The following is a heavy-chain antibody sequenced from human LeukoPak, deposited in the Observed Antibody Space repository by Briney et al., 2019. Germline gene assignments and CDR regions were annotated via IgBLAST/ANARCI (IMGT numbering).Heavy chain of an antibody. D-gene: IGHD5-12*01. J-gene: IGHJ4*02. CDR3: TRYSVATAGDY. Sequence: PGGSLRLSCAASGFIFSNYWMHWVRQAPGKGLVWVSRIISDGSGANYADSVKGRFTISRDNAKNMLYLQMNSLRTEDTAVYYCTRYSVATAGDYWGQGTLVTVSS. V-gene: IGHV3-74*01. CDR1: GFIFSNYW. CDR2: IISDGSGA.